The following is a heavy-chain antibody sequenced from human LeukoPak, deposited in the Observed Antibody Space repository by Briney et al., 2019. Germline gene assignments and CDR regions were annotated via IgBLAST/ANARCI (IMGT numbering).Heavy chain of an antibody. J-gene: IGHJ4*02. CDR3: ARDYCSGGSCYSRGGALDY. CDR2: TYYRSKWYN. Sequence: SQTLSLTCAISGDSVSSNSTAWNWIRQSPSRGLEWLGRTYYRSKWYNDYAVSVKSRITINPDTSKNQFSLQLNSVTPEDTALYYCARDYCSGGSCYSRGGALDYWGQGTLVTVSS. CDR1: GDSVSSNSTA. D-gene: IGHD2-15*01. V-gene: IGHV6-1*01.